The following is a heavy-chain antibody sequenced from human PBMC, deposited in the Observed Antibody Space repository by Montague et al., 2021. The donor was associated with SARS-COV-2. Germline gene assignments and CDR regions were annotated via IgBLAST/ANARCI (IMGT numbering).Heavy chain of an antibody. CDR3: ARSPLRWLRTALGNWFDP. J-gene: IGHJ5*02. V-gene: IGHV4-39*01. CDR1: GGSISSGSYY. Sequence: SETLSLTCTVSGGSISSGSYYWGWIRQPPGKGLEWIGSIYYSGSTYYNPSLKSRVTISVDTSKNQFSLKLSSVTAADTAVYYCARSPLRWLRTALGNWFDPWGQGTLVTVSS. D-gene: IGHD5-24*01. CDR2: IYYSGST.